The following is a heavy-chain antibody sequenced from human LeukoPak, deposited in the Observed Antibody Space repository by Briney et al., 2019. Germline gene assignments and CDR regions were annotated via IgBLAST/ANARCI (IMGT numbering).Heavy chain of an antibody. CDR3: ARGYCSTTSCYNDY. Sequence: GGSLRLSCAASGFTVSNWAIHWVRQAPGKGLEWVAAISYDGSNKFYADSVKGRFTISRDNSKNSLYLQMNSLRAEDTALYYCARGYCSTTSCYNDYWGQGTLVTVSP. J-gene: IGHJ4*02. V-gene: IGHV3-30*04. CDR1: GFTVSNWA. D-gene: IGHD2-2*02. CDR2: ISYDGSNK.